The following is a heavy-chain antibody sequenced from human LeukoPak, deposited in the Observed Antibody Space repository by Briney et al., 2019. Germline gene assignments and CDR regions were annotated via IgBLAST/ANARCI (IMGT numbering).Heavy chain of an antibody. CDR1: GASISGGTYY. CDR2: IYYTGST. D-gene: IGHD1-26*01. CDR3: ARRGGSGRVFDY. V-gene: IGHV4-39*01. Sequence: SETLSLTCSVSGASISGGTYYWGWIRQPPGKGLDWIGSIYYTGSTYDNPSLKKRVTISVDPSKTQLSLKLSSVTAADTAVYYCARRGGSGRVFDYWGQGPLVTVSS. J-gene: IGHJ4*02.